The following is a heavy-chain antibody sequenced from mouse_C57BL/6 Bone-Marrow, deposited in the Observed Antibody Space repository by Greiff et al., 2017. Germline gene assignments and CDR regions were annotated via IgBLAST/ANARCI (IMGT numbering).Heavy chain of an antibody. D-gene: IGHD2-2*01. J-gene: IGHJ1*03. Sequence: VQLQQSGTVLARPGASVKMSCKTSGYTFTSYWMHWVKQRPGQGLEWIGAISPGNSDTSYNQKFKGKAKLTAVTSASTASMELSSLTNADSAVYYCTRCGYDPYWYFDVWGTGTPVTVSS. CDR2: ISPGNSDT. V-gene: IGHV1-5*01. CDR3: TRCGYDPYWYFDV. CDR1: GYTFTSYW.